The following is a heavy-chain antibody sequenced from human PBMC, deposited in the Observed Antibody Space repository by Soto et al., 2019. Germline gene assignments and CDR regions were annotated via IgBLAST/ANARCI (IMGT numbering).Heavy chain of an antibody. V-gene: IGHV1-3*01. CDR1: GYTFTSYA. J-gene: IGHJ5*02. CDR3: ARGGTYYDILTGYDPRVKNWFDP. CDR2: INAGNGNT. Sequence: ASVKVSCKXSGYTFTSYAMHWVRQAPGQRLEWMGWINAGNGNTKYSQKFQGRVTITRDTSASTAYMELSSLRSEDTAVYYCARGGTYYDILTGYDPRVKNWFDPWGQGTLVTVS. D-gene: IGHD3-9*01.